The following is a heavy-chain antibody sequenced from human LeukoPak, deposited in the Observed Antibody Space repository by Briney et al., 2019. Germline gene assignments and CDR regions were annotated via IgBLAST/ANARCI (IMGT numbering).Heavy chain of an antibody. J-gene: IGHJ6*03. D-gene: IGHD5-12*01. CDR3: AKGSGYEAQYYYYYMDV. CDR1: GFTFSSYT. V-gene: IGHV3-21*01. CDR2: ITSNTRYI. Sequence: GSLRLSCAASGFTFSSYTMNWVGQAPGKGVEGVSSITSNTRYIFSADSVKGRFTISRDNAKKSLYLQMNSLRDEDTAVYYCAKGSGYEAQYYYYYMDVWGKGTTVTISS.